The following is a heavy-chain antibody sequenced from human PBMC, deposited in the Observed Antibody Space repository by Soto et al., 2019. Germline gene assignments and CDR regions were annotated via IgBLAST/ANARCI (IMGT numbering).Heavy chain of an antibody. CDR1: GYTFTGYY. D-gene: IGHD3-22*01. CDR2: INPNSGGT. J-gene: IGHJ5*02. Sequence: ASVKVSCKASGYTFTGYYMHWVRQAPGQGXEWMGWINPNSGGTNYAQKFQGRVTMTRDTSISTAYMELSRLRSDDTAVYYCARHYYDSSGYYLNNRFDPWGQGTLVTVSS. V-gene: IGHV1-2*02. CDR3: ARHYYDSSGYYLNNRFDP.